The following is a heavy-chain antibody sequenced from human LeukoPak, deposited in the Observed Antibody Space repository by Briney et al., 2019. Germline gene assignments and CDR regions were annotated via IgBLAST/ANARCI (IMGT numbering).Heavy chain of an antibody. D-gene: IGHD3-10*01. V-gene: IGHV1-69*13. CDR1: GGTFSSYA. J-gene: IGHJ1*01. CDR2: IIPIFGTA. CDR3: ARDSAHTYGTFQH. Sequence: SVKVSCKASGGTFSSYAISWVRQAPGQGLEWMGGIIPIFGTANYAQKFQGRVTITADESTSTAYMELSSLRSEDTAVYYCARDSAHTYGTFQHWGQGTLVTVSS.